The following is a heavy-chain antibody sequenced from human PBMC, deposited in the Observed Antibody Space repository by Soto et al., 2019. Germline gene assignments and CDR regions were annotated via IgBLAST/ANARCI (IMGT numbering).Heavy chain of an antibody. V-gene: IGHV3-74*01. CDR3: ARGYWGMDG. D-gene: IGHD2-8*02. Sequence: GGSLRLSCAASGFTFTHYWMHWVRQVPGKGLVWVSRINGDGAYRSYADFAEGRFTISRDNAKNSLFLQMNSLRDEDTAVYDCARGYWGMDGWCQGTTVTISS. CDR1: GFTFTHYW. J-gene: IGHJ6*02. CDR2: INGDGAYR.